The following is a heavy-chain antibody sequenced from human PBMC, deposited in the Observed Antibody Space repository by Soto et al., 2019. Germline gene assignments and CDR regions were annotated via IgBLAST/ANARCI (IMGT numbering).Heavy chain of an antibody. J-gene: IGHJ5*02. CDR1: GGSTTRANL. Sequence: TLALTCAVSGGSTTRANLWTWVRQPPGGGLEWIGEISHSGITNYKASLKSRVTMSVDKTKNDVSLKLTSVTAAETAVYYCARVLRGWFDPWGQGTPVTVSS. V-gene: IGHV4-4*02. CDR2: ISHSGIT. CDR3: ARVLRGWFDP.